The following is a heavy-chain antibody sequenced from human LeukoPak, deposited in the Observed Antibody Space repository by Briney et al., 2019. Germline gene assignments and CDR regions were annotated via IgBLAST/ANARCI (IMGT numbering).Heavy chain of an antibody. CDR2: ISGGGGST. CDR3: AKSRITMVRGVITNFDY. Sequence: GRSLRLSCAASGFTFSSYAMSSVRQPPGNGLGWVSAISGGGGSTSYADSVKGRFTISRDNSKNTLYLQMNSLRAEDTAVYYCAKSRITMVRGVITNFDYWGQGTLVTVSS. CDR1: GFTFSSYA. D-gene: IGHD3-10*01. J-gene: IGHJ4*02. V-gene: IGHV3-23*01.